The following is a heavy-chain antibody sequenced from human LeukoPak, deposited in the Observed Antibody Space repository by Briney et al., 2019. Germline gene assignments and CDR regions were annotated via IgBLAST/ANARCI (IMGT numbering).Heavy chain of an antibody. V-gene: IGHV4-59*01. CDR1: GGSISSSS. Sequence: SETLSLTCTVSGGSISSSSWSWVRQDPGMRLEWIGFIWYSGDTDYNPSLRSRVTISVDTSKNQFSLKLNSVTAADTAVYYCARESHVERDDFWGQGTLITVSS. CDR3: ARESHVERDDF. J-gene: IGHJ4*02. D-gene: IGHD1-1*01. CDR2: IWYSGDT.